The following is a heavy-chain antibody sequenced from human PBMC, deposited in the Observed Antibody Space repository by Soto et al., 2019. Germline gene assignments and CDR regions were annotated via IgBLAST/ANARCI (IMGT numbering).Heavy chain of an antibody. Sequence: SETLSLTCAVSGVSLTSGNWWTWVRQSPQRGLEYIGEIFHDGTANYYPSFERRVAMSVDTSGNQFSLKLTSVTAADTAVYFCARLVYDTRLNYMYFDFWGPGTLVTVSS. V-gene: IGHV4-4*02. J-gene: IGHJ4*02. CDR2: IFHDGTA. CDR3: ARLVYDTRLNYMYFDF. CDR1: GVSLTSGNW. D-gene: IGHD3-10*01.